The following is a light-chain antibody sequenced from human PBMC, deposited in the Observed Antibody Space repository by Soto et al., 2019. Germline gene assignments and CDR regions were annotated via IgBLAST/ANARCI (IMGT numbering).Light chain of an antibody. V-gene: IGLV3-21*04. J-gene: IGLJ1*01. CDR3: QVWDSRLYV. CDR1: NIGSKS. CDR2: YDS. Sequence: SYELTQPPSVSVAPGKTARITCGGNNIGSKSVHWYQQKPGQAPVLVIYYDSDRPSGIPERFSGSNSGNTATLTISRVEAGDEADYYCQVWDSRLYVFGTGTKVTVL.